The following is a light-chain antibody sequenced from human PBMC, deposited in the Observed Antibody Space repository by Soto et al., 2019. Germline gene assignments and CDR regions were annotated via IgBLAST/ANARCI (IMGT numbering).Light chain of an antibody. J-gene: IGLJ1*01. CDR1: SSDVGGYNY. CDR2: DVS. V-gene: IGLV2-14*01. Sequence: QSALTQPASVSGSPGQSITISCTGTSSDVGGYNYVSWYQQHPGKAPKLMIYDVSNRPSGVSNRFSGSKSGNTASLTISGRLAEDEADYYCSSYTSSSTLDVFGTGTKLTVL. CDR3: SSYTSSSTLDV.